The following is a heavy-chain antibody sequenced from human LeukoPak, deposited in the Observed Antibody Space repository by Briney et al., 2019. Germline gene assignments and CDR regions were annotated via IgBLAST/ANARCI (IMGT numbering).Heavy chain of an antibody. D-gene: IGHD1-26*01. CDR1: GFTVSSNY. CDR3: ARDRRWELLHAFDI. V-gene: IGHV3-66*01. J-gene: IGHJ3*02. Sequence: GGSLRLSCAASGFTVSSNYMSWVRQAPGKGLEWVSVIYSGGTTYYADSVKGRFTISRDNSKKTLYLQMNSLRAEDTAVYYCARDRRWELLHAFDIWGQGAMVTVSP. CDR2: IYSGGTT.